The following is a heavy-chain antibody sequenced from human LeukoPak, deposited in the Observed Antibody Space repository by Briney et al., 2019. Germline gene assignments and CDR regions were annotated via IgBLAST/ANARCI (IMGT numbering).Heavy chain of an antibody. J-gene: IGHJ4*02. D-gene: IGHD1-26*01. CDR1: GGSMSNYH. CDR2: IHYSGST. V-gene: IGHV4-59*01. Sequence: PSDPLSLICSVSGGSMSNYHGLWLRQPPGKGLEWIGYIHYSGSTNYNPSLKSRVTISVDTSKNQFSLKLTSVTAADTAVYYCARDQPPSGKYYVDYWGQGNLVTVSS. CDR3: ARDQPPSGKYYVDY.